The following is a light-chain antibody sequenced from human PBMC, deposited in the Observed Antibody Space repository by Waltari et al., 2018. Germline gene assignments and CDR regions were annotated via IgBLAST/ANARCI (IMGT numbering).Light chain of an antibody. CDR1: QSVLYTSNNKNY. Sequence: DIVMTQSPDTLTVSLGERATINCKTSQSVLYTSNNKNYLGCYQQKPGQPPKLLIYWASTRDSGVPDRFLGSGSGTDFTLTINSLQAEDVAVYYCQQYFTSPSLTFGGGTKVEI. CDR3: QQYFTSPSLT. CDR2: WAS. V-gene: IGKV4-1*01. J-gene: IGKJ4*01.